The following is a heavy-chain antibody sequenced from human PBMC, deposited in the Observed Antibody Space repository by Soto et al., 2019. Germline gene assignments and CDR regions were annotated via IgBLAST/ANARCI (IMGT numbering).Heavy chain of an antibody. V-gene: IGHV4-34*01. D-gene: IGHD3-3*01. CDR1: GGYFSGYY. Sequence: SETLSLTCAVYGGYFSGYYWSWIRQPPGKGLEWIGEINHSGSTNYNPSLKSRVTISVDTSKNQFSLKLSSVTAADSAVYYCARGSSSAYYDFWSGYYTGGGFYYGMDVWGQGTTVTVSS. CDR2: INHSGST. J-gene: IGHJ6*02. CDR3: ARGSSSAYYDFWSGYYTGGGFYYGMDV.